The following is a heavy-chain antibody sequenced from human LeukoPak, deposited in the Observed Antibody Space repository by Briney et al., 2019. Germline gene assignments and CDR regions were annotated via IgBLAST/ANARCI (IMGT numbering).Heavy chain of an antibody. CDR2: INPNSGGT. D-gene: IGHD6-19*01. V-gene: IGHV1-2*02. CDR1: GYTFTSYY. Sequence: ASVKVSCKASGYTFTSYYMHWVRQAPGQGLEWMGWINPNSGGTNYAQKFQGRVTMTRDTSISTAYMEPSRLRSDDTAVYYCARDPPLSNGWDEDSGYWGQGTLVTVSS. J-gene: IGHJ4*02. CDR3: ARDPPLSNGWDEDSGY.